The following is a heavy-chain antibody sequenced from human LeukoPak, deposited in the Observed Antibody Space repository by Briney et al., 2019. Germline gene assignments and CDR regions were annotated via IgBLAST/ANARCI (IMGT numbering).Heavy chain of an antibody. CDR1: GSTFSSYA. CDR3: AKAKIYRYCSSTSCYGGVDY. D-gene: IGHD2-2*01. Sequence: GGSLRLSCAASGSTFSSYAMSWVRQAPGKGLEWVSAISGSGGSTYYADSVKGRFTISRDNSKNTLYLQMNSLRAEDTAVYYCAKAKIYRYCSSTSCYGGVDYWGQGTLVTVSS. CDR2: ISGSGGST. J-gene: IGHJ4*02. V-gene: IGHV3-23*01.